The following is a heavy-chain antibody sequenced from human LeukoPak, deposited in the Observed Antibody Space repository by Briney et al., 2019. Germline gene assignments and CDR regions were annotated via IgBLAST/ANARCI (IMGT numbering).Heavy chain of an antibody. V-gene: IGHV3-21*01. CDR1: GFSFSRYN. CDR3: VRDNGGTSPFDY. J-gene: IGHJ4*02. D-gene: IGHD4-23*01. Sequence: GGSLRLSCAASGFSFSRYNMNWVRQAPGKGLEWVSSISSSPSYIYYADSVKGRFTISRDNAKNSLYLQMNSLRAEDTAVYYCVRDNGGTSPFDYWGQGTLVTVSS. CDR2: ISSSPSYI.